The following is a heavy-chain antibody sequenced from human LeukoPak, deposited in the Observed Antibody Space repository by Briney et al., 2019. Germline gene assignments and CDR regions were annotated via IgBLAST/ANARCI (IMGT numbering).Heavy chain of an antibody. V-gene: IGHV4-34*01. J-gene: IGHJ5*02. CDR1: GGSFSGYY. D-gene: IGHD3-10*01. CDR2: INHSGSS. CDR3: ASKSPTRYGSGSYYHRETSNWFDP. Sequence: SETLSLTCAVYGGSFSGYYWSWIRQPPGKGLEWIGEINHSGSSNYNPSLKSRVTISVDTSKNQFSLKLSSVTAADTAVYYCASKSPTRYGSGSYYHRETSNWFDPWGQGTLVTVSS.